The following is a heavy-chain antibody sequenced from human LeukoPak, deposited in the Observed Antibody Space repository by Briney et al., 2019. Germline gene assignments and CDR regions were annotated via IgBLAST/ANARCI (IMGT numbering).Heavy chain of an antibody. Sequence: ASVKVSCKASGYTFTGYYMHWMRQAPGQGLEWMGWINPNSGGTNYAQKFQGRVTMTRDTSISTAYMELSRLRSDDTVVYYCAREALGYSSGYFDYWGQGTLVTVS. J-gene: IGHJ4*02. V-gene: IGHV1-2*02. D-gene: IGHD6-19*01. CDR1: GYTFTGYY. CDR3: AREALGYSSGYFDY. CDR2: INPNSGGT.